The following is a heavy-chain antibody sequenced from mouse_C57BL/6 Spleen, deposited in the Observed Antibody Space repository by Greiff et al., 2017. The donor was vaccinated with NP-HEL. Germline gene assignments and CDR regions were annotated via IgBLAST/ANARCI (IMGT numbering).Heavy chain of an antibody. D-gene: IGHD1-1*01. CDR2: IRLKSDNYAT. J-gene: IGHJ2*01. V-gene: IGHV6-3*01. Sequence: EVKLVESGGGLVQPGGSMKLSCVASGFTFSNYWMNWVRQSPEQGLEWVAQIRLKSDNYATHYAESVKGRFTISRDDSKSSVYLQMNNLRAEDTGIYYCTKIYYYGSSPDYWGQGTTLTVSS. CDR1: GFTFSNYW. CDR3: TKIYYYGSSPDY.